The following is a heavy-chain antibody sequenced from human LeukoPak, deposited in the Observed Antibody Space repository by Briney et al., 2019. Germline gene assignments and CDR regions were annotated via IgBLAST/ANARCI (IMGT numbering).Heavy chain of an antibody. V-gene: IGHV1-69*05. CDR1: GGTFSSYA. CDR3: ASSIAVAGPEAFDI. CDR2: IIPIFGTA. Sequence: ASVKVSCKASGGTFSSYAISWVRQAPGQGLEWMGRIIPIFGTANYAQKFQGRVTITTDESTSTAYMELSSLRSEDTAVYYCASSIAVAGPEAFDIWDQGTMVTVSS. J-gene: IGHJ3*02. D-gene: IGHD6-19*01.